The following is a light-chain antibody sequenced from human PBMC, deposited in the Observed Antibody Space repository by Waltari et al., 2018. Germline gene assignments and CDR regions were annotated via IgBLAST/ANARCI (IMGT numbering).Light chain of an antibody. V-gene: IGKV2-28*01. Sequence: DIVMTQSPLSLPVTPGEAASISCRSNQSLLHSDGNTYLEWYLQRPGQSPQLLIYWGSNRASGVPDRFSGSGSGTDFTLKISRVEADDVGIYYCMQGLQSPTFGGGTKVEIK. CDR3: MQGLQSPT. CDR1: QSLLHSDGNTY. J-gene: IGKJ4*01. CDR2: WGS.